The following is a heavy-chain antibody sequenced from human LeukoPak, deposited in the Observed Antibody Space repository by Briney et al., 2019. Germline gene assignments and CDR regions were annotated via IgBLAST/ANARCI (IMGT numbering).Heavy chain of an antibody. CDR1: GFTFSDSY. CDR3: ATDYFDTSSVP. Sequence: SGGSLRLSCAASGFTFSDSYMSWIRQAPGKGLDWLSYISGNGYKTYYADSVKGRFTISRDNAKNLLHLQMNSLRVEDTALYYCATDYFDTSSVPWGQGTRVTVSS. V-gene: IGHV3-11*01. D-gene: IGHD3-22*01. CDR2: ISGNGYKT. J-gene: IGHJ5*02.